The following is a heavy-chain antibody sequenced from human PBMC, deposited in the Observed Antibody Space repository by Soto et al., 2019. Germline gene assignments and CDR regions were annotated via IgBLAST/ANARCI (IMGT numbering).Heavy chain of an antibody. Sequence: LRLSCAASGFTFSNYAMSWVRQAPGKGLEWVSAISGSGGSTYYADSVKGRFTISRDNSKNTLYLQMNSLRAEDTAVYYCAKDYFYYSSCYYFSPPNFDYWGQGTLVTVSS. CDR3: AKDYFYYSSCYYFSPPNFDY. J-gene: IGHJ4*02. CDR1: GFTFSNYA. V-gene: IGHV3-23*01. CDR2: ISGSGGST. D-gene: IGHD3-22*01.